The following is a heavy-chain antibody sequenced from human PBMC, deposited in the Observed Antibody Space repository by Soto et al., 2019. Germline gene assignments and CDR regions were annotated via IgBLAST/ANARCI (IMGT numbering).Heavy chain of an antibody. Sequence: QVQLVESGGGVVQPGRSLRLSCAASGFTFSSYVMHWVRQAPGKGLEWVAVISYDGNNKYYADSVKGRFTISRDNSKNTLYLQMNSLRAEDTAVYYCARVWDASDIWGQGTMVTVSS. CDR3: ARVWDASDI. J-gene: IGHJ3*02. CDR1: GFTFSSYV. V-gene: IGHV3-30-3*01. D-gene: IGHD2-21*01. CDR2: ISYDGNNK.